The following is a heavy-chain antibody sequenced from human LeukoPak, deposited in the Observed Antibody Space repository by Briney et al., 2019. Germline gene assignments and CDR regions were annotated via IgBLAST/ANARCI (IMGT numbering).Heavy chain of an antibody. V-gene: IGHV3-30*03. Sequence: GGSLRLSCAASGFTFSSYGMHWVRQAPGKGLEWVAVISYDESNKYYADSVKGRFTISRDNAKNTLYLQVNSLRAEDTAVYYCVPARSRFTWSFDHWGQGILVTVSS. CDR3: VPARSRFTWSFDH. D-gene: IGHD6-6*01. J-gene: IGHJ5*02. CDR1: GFTFSSYG. CDR2: ISYDESNK.